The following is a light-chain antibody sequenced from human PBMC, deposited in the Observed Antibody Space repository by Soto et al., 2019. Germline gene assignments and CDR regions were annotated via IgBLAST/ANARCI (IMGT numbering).Light chain of an antibody. CDR1: SSDVGSYNR. V-gene: IGLV2-18*01. CDR3: SLYTSSSNYV. Sequence: QSALTQPPSVSGSPGQSVTISCTGTSSDVGSYNRVSWYQQPPGTAPKLMIYEVSNRPSGVPDRFSGSKSGNTASLTISGLQAEDEADYYCSLYTSSSNYVFGNGTKLTV. CDR2: EVS. J-gene: IGLJ1*01.